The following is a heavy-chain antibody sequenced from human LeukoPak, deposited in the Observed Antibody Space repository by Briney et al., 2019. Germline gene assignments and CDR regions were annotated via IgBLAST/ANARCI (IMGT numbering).Heavy chain of an antibody. D-gene: IGHD6-13*01. CDR1: GGTFSSYA. J-gene: IGHJ6*03. CDR2: VIPIFGTA. CDR3: ARLLGIAAAGYYYYYMDV. Sequence: ASVKVSCKASGGTFSSYAISWVRQAPGQGLEWMGGVIPIFGTANYAQKFQGRVTITADKSTSTAYMELSSLRSEDTAVYYCARLLGIAAAGYYYYYMDVWGKGTTVTVSS. V-gene: IGHV1-69*06.